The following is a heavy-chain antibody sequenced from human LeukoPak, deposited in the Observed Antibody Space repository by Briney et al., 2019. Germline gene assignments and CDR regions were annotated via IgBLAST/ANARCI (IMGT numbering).Heavy chain of an antibody. V-gene: IGHV3-30*02. CDR3: ANLWSADFDY. J-gene: IGHJ4*02. D-gene: IGHD2-21*01. CDR2: IRYDGSNK. Sequence: HPGGSLRLSCAASGFTFSSYGMHWVRQAPGKGLEWVAFIRYDGSNKYYADSVKGRFTISRDNSKNTLYLQMNSLRAEDTAVYYRANLWSADFDYWGQGTLVTVSS. CDR1: GFTFSSYG.